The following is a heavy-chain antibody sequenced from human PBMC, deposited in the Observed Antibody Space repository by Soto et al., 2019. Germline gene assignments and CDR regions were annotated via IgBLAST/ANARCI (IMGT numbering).Heavy chain of an antibody. CDR1: GYSFTRYW. V-gene: IGHV5-51*01. J-gene: IGHJ6*02. CDR2: IYPGDLDT. CDR3: VRDALRDGNYYYGMDV. D-gene: IGHD4-17*01. Sequence: PGESLKISCKGVGYSFTRYWIGWVRQMPGKGLEWVGIIYPGDLDTRYSPSFQGQVTISADRSISTAYLQWSSLKASDTATYYCVRDALRDGNYYYGMDVWGHGTSVTVSS.